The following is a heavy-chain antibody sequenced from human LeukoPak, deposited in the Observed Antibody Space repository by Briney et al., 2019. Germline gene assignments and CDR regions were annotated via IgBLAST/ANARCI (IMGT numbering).Heavy chain of an antibody. Sequence: SEALSLTCTVSGGSISSYYWNWIRQPPGKGLEWIGYIYSSGNTYYSPSLRSRVAISVDTSKNQFPLTVNSVTAADTAVYYCARTKPLDPFDFWGQGTLVTVSS. CDR3: ARTKPLDPFDF. V-gene: IGHV4-59*01. CDR1: GGSISSYY. J-gene: IGHJ3*01. CDR2: IYSSGNT.